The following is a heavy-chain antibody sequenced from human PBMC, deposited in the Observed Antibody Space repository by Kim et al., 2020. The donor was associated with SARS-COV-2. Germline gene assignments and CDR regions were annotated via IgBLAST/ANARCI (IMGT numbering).Heavy chain of an antibody. J-gene: IGHJ6*02. V-gene: IGHV1-69*13. D-gene: IGHD6-13*01. CDR1: GGTFSSYA. Sequence: SVKVSCKASGGTFSSYAISWVRQAPGQGLEWMGGIIPIFGTANYAQKFQGRVTITADESTSTAYMELSSLRSEDTAVYYCGGRQLVGRRYYYYYGMDVWGQGTTVTVSS. CDR2: IIPIFGTA. CDR3: GGRQLVGRRYYYYYGMDV.